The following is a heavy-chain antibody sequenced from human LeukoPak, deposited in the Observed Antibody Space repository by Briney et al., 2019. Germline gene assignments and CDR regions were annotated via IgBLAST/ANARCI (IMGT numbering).Heavy chain of an antibody. J-gene: IGHJ5*02. Sequence: ASVTVSCKASGYTFTGYYMHWVRQAPGQGLEWMGWINPNSGGTNYAQKFQGRVTMTRDTSISTAYMELSRLRSDDTAVYYCARDFLVVVAATPPWFDPWGQGTLVTVSP. D-gene: IGHD2-15*01. V-gene: IGHV1-2*02. CDR3: ARDFLVVVAATPPWFDP. CDR1: GYTFTGYY. CDR2: INPNSGGT.